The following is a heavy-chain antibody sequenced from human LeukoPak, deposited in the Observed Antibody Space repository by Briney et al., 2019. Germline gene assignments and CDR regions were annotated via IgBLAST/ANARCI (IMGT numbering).Heavy chain of an antibody. CDR3: ARGSRILGDGYYFDY. D-gene: IGHD2-15*01. J-gene: IGHJ4*02. Sequence: SETLSLTCTVSGGSISSGSYYWSWIRQPAGKGLERIGRIYTSGSTNYNPSLKSRVTISVDTSKNQFSLKLSSVTAADTAVYYCARGSRILGDGYYFDYWGQGTLVTVSS. CDR2: IYTSGST. V-gene: IGHV4-61*02. CDR1: GGSISSGSYY.